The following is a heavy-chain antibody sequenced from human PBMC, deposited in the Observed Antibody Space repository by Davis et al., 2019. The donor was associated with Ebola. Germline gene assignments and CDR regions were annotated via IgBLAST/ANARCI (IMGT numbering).Heavy chain of an antibody. CDR1: GFTFSSYG. V-gene: IGHV3-33*01. Sequence: GGSLRLSCAASGFTFSSYGMHWVRQAPGKGLEWVAVIWYDGSNKYYADSVKGRFTISRDNSKHTLYLQMNSLRAEDTAVYYCARDSGELLWFGELLGGMDVWGKGTTVTVSS. D-gene: IGHD3-10*01. CDR3: ARDSGELLWFGELLGGMDV. J-gene: IGHJ6*04. CDR2: IWYDGSNK.